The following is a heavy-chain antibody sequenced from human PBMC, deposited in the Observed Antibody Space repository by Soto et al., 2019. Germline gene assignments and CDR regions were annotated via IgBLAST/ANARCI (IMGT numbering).Heavy chain of an antibody. CDR2: IYHSGST. J-gene: IGHJ4*02. Sequence: SETLSLTCAVSGGSISSSNWWSWVRQPPGKGLEWIGEIYHSGSTNYNPSLKSRVTISVDKPKNQFSLKLSSVTAADTAVYYCASGRDIVVVPAALEYYFDYWGQGTLVTVSS. D-gene: IGHD2-2*01. CDR1: GGSISSSNW. V-gene: IGHV4-4*02. CDR3: ASGRDIVVVPAALEYYFDY.